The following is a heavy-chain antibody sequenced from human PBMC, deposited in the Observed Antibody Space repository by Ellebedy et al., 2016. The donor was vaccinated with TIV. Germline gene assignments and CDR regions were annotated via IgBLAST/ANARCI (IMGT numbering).Heavy chain of an antibody. CDR1: GYTFTRYY. J-gene: IGHJ4*02. D-gene: IGHD6-19*01. V-gene: IGHV1-46*01. CDR2: INPSGGST. Sequence: ASVKVSCXASGYTFTRYYMHWVRHAPGQGLEWMRIINPSGGSTSYAQKFQGRVTMTRDTSTSTVYMELSSLRSEDTAVYYCARSEFVFAVAGTTRDYWGQGTLVTVSS. CDR3: ARSEFVFAVAGTTRDY.